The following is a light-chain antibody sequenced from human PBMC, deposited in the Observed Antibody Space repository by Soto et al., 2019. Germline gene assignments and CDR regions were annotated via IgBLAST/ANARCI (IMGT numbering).Light chain of an antibody. Sequence: DIQMTQSPSSVSASVGDRVTITCRASQGIASWLAWYQHKPGRAPQLLIYAASSLLSGVPSRFSGSGSGTDFTLINSSLQPEDFGTYYCQQANSFPWTFGQGTKVEIK. CDR1: QGIASW. CDR2: AAS. V-gene: IGKV1-12*01. CDR3: QQANSFPWT. J-gene: IGKJ1*01.